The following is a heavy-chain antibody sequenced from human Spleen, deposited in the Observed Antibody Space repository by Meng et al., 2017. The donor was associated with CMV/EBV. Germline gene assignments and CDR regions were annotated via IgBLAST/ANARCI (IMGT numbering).Heavy chain of an antibody. CDR2: FNPHSGGT. CDR3: ARMAGAMVRGVETYYYGMDV. V-gene: IGHV1-2*02. D-gene: IGHD3-10*01. CDR1: GYILIDYY. J-gene: IGHJ6*02. Sequence: ASVKVSCKASGYILIDYYMHWVRQAPGQGLEWMGWFNPHSGGTNYAQKLQGRVTMTTDTSTSTAYMELRSLRSDDTAVYYCARMAGAMVRGVETYYYGMDVWGQGTTVTVSS.